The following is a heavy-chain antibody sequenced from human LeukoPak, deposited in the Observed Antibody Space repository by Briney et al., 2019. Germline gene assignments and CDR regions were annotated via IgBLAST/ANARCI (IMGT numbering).Heavy chain of an antibody. J-gene: IGHJ4*02. V-gene: IGHV3-20*04. D-gene: IGHD5-18*01. CDR1: GFTFDDYG. CDR2: LNWNGGST. CDR3: AKTPTGYSYGLMDY. Sequence: GGSLRLSCAASGFTFDDYGMSWVRQAPGKGLEWVSGLNWNGGSTGYADSVKGRFTISRDNAKNTLYLQTNSLRAEDTAVYYCAKTPTGYSYGLMDYWGQGTLVTVSS.